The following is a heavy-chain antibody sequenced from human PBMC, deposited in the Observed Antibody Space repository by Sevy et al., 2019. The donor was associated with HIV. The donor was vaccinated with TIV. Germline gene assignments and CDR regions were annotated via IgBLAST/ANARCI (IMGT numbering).Heavy chain of an antibody. CDR2: ISSSSSYI. CDR1: GFSLSSYS. J-gene: IGHJ6*02. D-gene: IGHD2-2*01. Sequence: GGSLRLSCAASGFSLSSYSMNWVRQAPGKGLEWVSSISSSSSYIYYANSVKGRFTISRDNAKNSLYLQMNSLRAEDTAVYYCARGEYCSSTSCYGRGRNYYYYGMDVWGQGTTVTVSS. V-gene: IGHV3-21*01. CDR3: ARGEYCSSTSCYGRGRNYYYYGMDV.